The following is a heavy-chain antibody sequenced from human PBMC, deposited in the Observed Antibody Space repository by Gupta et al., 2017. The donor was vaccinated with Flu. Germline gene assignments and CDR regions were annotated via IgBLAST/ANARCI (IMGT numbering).Heavy chain of an antibody. Sequence: QVQLVESGGGVVQPGRSLRLSCAGSGFTFSDHGMHWVRQAPGKGLEWVAVISYDGSGDAYGDSVKGRFTISRDNSKNILYLEMNGLTAEDTAVYDCAKLSTYFYDRSGYPAEPYWDHWGQGTLVTVSS. CDR3: AKLSTYFYDRSGYPAEPYWDH. CDR2: ISYDGSGD. CDR1: GFTFSDHG. V-gene: IGHV3-30*18. J-gene: IGHJ4*02. D-gene: IGHD3-22*01.